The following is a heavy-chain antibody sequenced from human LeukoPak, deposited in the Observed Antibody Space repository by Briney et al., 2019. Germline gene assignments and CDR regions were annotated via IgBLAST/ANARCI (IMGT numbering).Heavy chain of an antibody. V-gene: IGHV3-74*01. J-gene: IGHJ3*02. CDR2: IKTDGSSK. Sequence: PGGSLRLYCAASGFTFSSYWMHWVRQGPGKGLVWVSRIKTDGSSKNYADSVKGRFTISRDNAKDTLYLQMNSLRVEDTAVYYCARASPASYGDFDIWGQGTMVTVSS. CDR3: ARASPASYGDFDI. D-gene: IGHD4-17*01. CDR1: GFTFSSYW.